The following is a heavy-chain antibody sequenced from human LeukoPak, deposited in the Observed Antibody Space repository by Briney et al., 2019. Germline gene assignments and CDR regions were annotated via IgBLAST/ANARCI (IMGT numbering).Heavy chain of an antibody. CDR1: GFTFSSYG. Sequence: GGSLRLSCAASGFTFSSYGMHWVRQAPGKGLEWVAVIWYDGSNKYYADSVKGRFTISRDNSKITLYLQMNSLRAEDTAVYYCARNRDPRAFDIWGQGTMVTVSS. CDR2: IWYDGSNK. CDR3: ARNRDPRAFDI. J-gene: IGHJ3*02. V-gene: IGHV3-33*01. D-gene: IGHD3-10*01.